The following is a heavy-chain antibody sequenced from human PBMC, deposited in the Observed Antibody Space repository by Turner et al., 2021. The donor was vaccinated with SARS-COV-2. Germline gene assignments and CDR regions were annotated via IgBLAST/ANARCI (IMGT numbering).Heavy chain of an antibody. CDR2: SNPNNGDI. CDR1: GYTFTDYN. J-gene: IGHJ4*02. D-gene: IGHD1-1*01. V-gene: IGHV1-2*02. Sequence: QVQLVQSGAEVKKPGASVQVFCKTSGYTFTDYNIYWMRQAPGQGLEWMGWSNPNNGDIVYAQNFHGRVTVTWDTSIGTAYMDLSRLTSDDTAIYFCARGEGDNFDYFVYWGQGTLVTVSS. CDR3: ARGEGDNFDYFVY.